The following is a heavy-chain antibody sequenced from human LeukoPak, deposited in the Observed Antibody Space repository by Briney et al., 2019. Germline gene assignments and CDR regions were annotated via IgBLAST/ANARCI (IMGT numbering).Heavy chain of an antibody. D-gene: IGHD1-26*01. V-gene: IGHV4-59*08. CDR2: IYYSGST. CDR3: ASGSNYYYYGMDV. J-gene: IGHJ6*02. CDR1: GGSISSYY. Sequence: SETLSHTCTVSGGSISSYYWSWIRQPPGKGLEWIGYIYYSGSTNYNPSLKSRVTISVDTSKNQFSLKLSSVTAADTAVYYCASGSNYYYYGMDVWGQGTTVTVSS.